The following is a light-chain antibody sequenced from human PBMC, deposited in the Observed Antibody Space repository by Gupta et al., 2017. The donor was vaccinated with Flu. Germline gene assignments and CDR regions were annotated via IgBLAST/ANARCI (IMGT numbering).Light chain of an antibody. V-gene: IGKV1-33*01. CDR1: HHISNF. CDR3: QQYDDLPRCT. J-gene: IGKJ2*02. CDR2: DAF. Sequence: DIRMTQSPSSLSASVGDTVTITCQASHHISNFLHWYQHKPGKVPKLLIYDAFKMETGVPSRFIGSGSGTNFTFTITGLQPEDFATYYCQQYDDLPRCTFGQGTKV.